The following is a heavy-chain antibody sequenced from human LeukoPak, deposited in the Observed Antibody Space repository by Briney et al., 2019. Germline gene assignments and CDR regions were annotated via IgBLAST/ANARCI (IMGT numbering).Heavy chain of an antibody. CDR3: ARGLKYYDILTGYWYYFDY. J-gene: IGHJ4*02. V-gene: IGHV4-34*01. CDR2: INHSGST. D-gene: IGHD3-9*01. CDR1: GGSFSVYY. Sequence: SETLSLTCAVYGGSFSVYYWSWIRQPPGKGLEWIGEINHSGSTNYNPSLKSRVTISVDTSKNQFSLKLSSVTAADTAVYYCARGLKYYDILTGYWYYFDYWGQGTLVTVSS.